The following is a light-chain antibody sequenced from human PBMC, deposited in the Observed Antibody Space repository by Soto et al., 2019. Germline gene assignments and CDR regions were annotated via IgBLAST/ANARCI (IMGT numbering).Light chain of an antibody. Sequence: EIVLTQSPATLSLSPGERATLSCRASQSVSSYLAWYQQKPGQAPRLLIYDASNRATGSPARFSGSGSGTDFTLTISSLEPEEFAVYYCQQRSNWPPITFGQGTRLEIK. V-gene: IGKV3-11*01. J-gene: IGKJ5*01. CDR3: QQRSNWPPIT. CDR1: QSVSSY. CDR2: DAS.